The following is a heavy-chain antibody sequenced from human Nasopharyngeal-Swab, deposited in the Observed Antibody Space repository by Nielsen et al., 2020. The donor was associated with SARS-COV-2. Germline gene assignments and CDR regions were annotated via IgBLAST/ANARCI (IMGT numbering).Heavy chain of an antibody. V-gene: IGHV4-39*07. Sequence: SETLSPTCHVSGCSISSSSHYCGWTRHPPGNGLEWIGSIDYSGSTYYRPSLKSRVTISVETSKNQFSLKLSSLTAADTAVYYCARDVAVFYDFWSGAYNWFDPWGQGTLVTVSS. D-gene: IGHD3-3*01. CDR2: IDYSGST. CDR1: GCSISSSSHY. J-gene: IGHJ5*02. CDR3: ARDVAVFYDFWSGAYNWFDP.